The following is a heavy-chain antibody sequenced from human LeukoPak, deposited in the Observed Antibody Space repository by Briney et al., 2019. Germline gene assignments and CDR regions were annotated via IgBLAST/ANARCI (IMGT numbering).Heavy chain of an antibody. CDR2: IRYDGSNK. J-gene: IGHJ4*02. CDR1: GFTFSSYG. CDR3: AKSPDQQLVPFDY. D-gene: IGHD6-13*01. V-gene: IGHV3-30*02. Sequence: PGGSLRLSCAASGFTFSSYGMHWVRQAPGKGLEWVAFIRYDGSNKYYADSVKGRFTISRDNSKNTLYLQMNSLRAEDTAVYYCAKSPDQQLVPFDYWGQGTLVTVSS.